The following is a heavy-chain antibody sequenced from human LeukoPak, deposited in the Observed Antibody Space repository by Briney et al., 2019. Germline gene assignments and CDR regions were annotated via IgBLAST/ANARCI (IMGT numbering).Heavy chain of an antibody. CDR3: ASFGLYCGGDCYSERNY. J-gene: IGHJ4*02. D-gene: IGHD2-21*02. Sequence: GASVKVSCKASGGTFSSYAISWVRQAPGQGLEWMGRIIPISGIANYAQKFQGRVTITADKSTSTAYMELSSLRSEDTAVYYCASFGLYCGGDCYSERNYWGQGTLVTVSS. CDR1: GGTFSSYA. V-gene: IGHV1-69*04. CDR2: IIPISGIA.